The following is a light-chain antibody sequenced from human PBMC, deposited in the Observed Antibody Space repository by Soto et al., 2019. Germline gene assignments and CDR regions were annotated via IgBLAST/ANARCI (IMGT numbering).Light chain of an antibody. CDR2: AAS. CDR1: QDIYIY. CDR3: QKYSVSPLS. V-gene: IGKV1-27*01. Sequence: DIQMTQSPPSLSASVGDRVTISCRASQDIYIYLAWYQQKPGKAPKLLIYAASTLHSGVPSRFSGSGSGTDFPLTITSLQPEDVATYYCQKYSVSPLSFRPGTKVDIK. J-gene: IGKJ3*01.